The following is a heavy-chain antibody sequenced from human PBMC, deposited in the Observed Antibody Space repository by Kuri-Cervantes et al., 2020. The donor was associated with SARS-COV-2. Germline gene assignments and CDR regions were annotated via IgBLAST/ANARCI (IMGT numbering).Heavy chain of an antibody. CDR3: ARCRRIAAASRWFDP. CDR2: IYTSGST. V-gene: IGHV4-61*02. J-gene: IGHJ5*02. Sequence: SCTVSGGSISSGSYYWSWIRQPAGKGLEWIGRIYTSGSTNYNPSLKSRVTISVDTSKNQFSLKLSSVTAADTAVYYCARCRRIAAASRWFDPWGQGTLVTVSS. D-gene: IGHD6-13*01. CDR1: GGSISSGSYY.